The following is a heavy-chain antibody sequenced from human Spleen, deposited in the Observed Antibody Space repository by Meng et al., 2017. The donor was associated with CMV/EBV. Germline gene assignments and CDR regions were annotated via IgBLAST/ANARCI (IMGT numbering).Heavy chain of an antibody. Sequence: GESLKISCAASGFTFSSYGMHWVRQAPGKGLEWVSSISSSSSYIYYADSVKGRFTISRDNTKNSLYLQMNSLRAEDTAVYYCAKDFLGRTNHYYYGMDVWGQGTTVTVSS. CDR2: ISSSSSYI. V-gene: IGHV3-21*01. CDR3: AKDFLGRTNHYYYGMDV. D-gene: IGHD1-14*01. J-gene: IGHJ6*02. CDR1: GFTFSSYG.